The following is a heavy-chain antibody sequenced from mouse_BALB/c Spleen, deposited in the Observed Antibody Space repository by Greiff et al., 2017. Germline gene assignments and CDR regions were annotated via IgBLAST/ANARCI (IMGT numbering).Heavy chain of an antibody. CDR3: ARHGYDYEGDFAY. CDR1: GFTFSSYG. J-gene: IGHJ3*01. CDR2: ISSGGSYT. D-gene: IGHD2-4*01. Sequence: EVKLVESGGDLVKPGGSLKLSCAASGFTFSSYGMSWVRQTPDKRLEWVATISSGGSYTYYPDSVKGRFTISRDNAKNTLYLQMSSLKSEDTAMYYCARHGYDYEGDFAYWGQGTLVTVSA. V-gene: IGHV5-6*01.